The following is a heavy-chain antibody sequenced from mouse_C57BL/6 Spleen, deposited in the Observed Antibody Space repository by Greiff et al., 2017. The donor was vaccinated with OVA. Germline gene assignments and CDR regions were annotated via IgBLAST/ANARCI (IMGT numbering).Heavy chain of an antibody. J-gene: IGHJ2*01. Sequence: QVQLQQSGPELVKPGASVKISCKASGYAFSSSWMNWVKQRPGKGLEWIGRIYPGDGDTNYNGKFKGKATLTADKSSSTAYMQLSSLTSEDSAVYFCARVDYYFDYWGQGTTLTVSS. CDR2: IYPGDGDT. CDR1: GYAFSSSW. V-gene: IGHV1-82*01. CDR3: ARVDYYFDY.